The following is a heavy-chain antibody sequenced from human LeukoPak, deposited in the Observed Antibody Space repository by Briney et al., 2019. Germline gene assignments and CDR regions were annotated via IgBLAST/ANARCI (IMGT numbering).Heavy chain of an antibody. CDR1: GGSFSGYY. Sequence: SETLSLTCAVYGGSFSGYYWSWIRQPPGKGLEWIGEINHSGSTNYDPSLKSRVTISVDTSKNQFSLKLSSVTAADTAVYYCAPMVRGVIRQWGQGTLVTVSS. CDR2: INHSGST. V-gene: IGHV4-34*01. J-gene: IGHJ4*02. D-gene: IGHD3-10*01. CDR3: APMVRGVIRQ.